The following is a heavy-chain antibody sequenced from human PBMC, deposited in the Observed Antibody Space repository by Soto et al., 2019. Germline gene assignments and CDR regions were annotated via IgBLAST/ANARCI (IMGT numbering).Heavy chain of an antibody. CDR2: IYNDGTYS. J-gene: IGHJ4*02. V-gene: IGHV3-74*01. D-gene: IGHD3-10*01. CDR3: TRGPRPISTGTGAY. CDR1: GFIFKKYC. Sequence: EVQLVESGGGLVPPGGSVRLSCAASGFIFKKYCMHWVRQSPGKGLVWISRIYNDGTYSDYADSVRGRFTISRDNVNDTLYLQMNSLRAEDTGLYYCTRGPRPISTGTGAYWGQGTQGTVSS.